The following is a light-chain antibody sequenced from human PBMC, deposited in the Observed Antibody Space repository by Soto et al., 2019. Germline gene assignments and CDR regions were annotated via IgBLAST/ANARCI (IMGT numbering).Light chain of an antibody. J-gene: IGLJ2*01. V-gene: IGLV2-8*01. CDR2: DVS. CDR3: NSFAGSAHVV. Sequence: QCALAQPPSASGSPGQSVTISCTGTSSDVGAYNYVSWYQQHPGKAPKLIIYDVSQRPSGVPDRFSGSKSGNTASLTVSGLQAEDEAVYYCNSFAGSAHVVFGGGTKLTVL. CDR1: SSDVGAYNY.